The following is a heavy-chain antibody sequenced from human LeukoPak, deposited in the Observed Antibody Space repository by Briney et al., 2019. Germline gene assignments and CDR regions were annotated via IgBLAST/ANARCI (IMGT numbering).Heavy chain of an antibody. CDR3: ARESTPLRGAFDP. CDR1: GFTFRNNR. D-gene: IGHD5-24*01. J-gene: IGHJ5*02. CDR2: TDSRDNT. V-gene: IGHV3-53*04. Sequence: GGSLRLSCAASGFTFRNNRMSWVRQAPGKGLEWVSVTDSRDNTYHADSVKGRFTISRHTSKNTLYLQMNSLRAEDTAVYYCARESTPLRGAFDPWGPGTLVTVSS.